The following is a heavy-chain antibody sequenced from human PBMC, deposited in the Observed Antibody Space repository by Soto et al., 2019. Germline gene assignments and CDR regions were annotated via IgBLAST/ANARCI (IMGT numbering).Heavy chain of an antibody. CDR3: AMVDVYVTPSPQDV. CDR2: INAGNGNT. V-gene: IGHV1-3*01. J-gene: IGHJ6*02. D-gene: IGHD3-16*01. CDR1: GYTFTSYA. Sequence: ASVKVSCKASGYTFTSYAMNWVRQAPGQRLEWMGWINAGNGNTKYSQKFQGRVTMTRDTSASTAYMELRSLRSNDTAVYYCAMVDVYVTPSPQDVWGQGTTVTVSS.